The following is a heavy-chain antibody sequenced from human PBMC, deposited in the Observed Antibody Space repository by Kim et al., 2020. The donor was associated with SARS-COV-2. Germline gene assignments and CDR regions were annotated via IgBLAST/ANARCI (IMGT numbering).Heavy chain of an antibody. CDR2: TYYRSKWYN. J-gene: IGHJ6*02. Sequence: SQTLSLTCAISGDSVSSNSAAWNWIRQSPSRGLEWLGRTYYRSKWYNDYAVSVKSRITINPDTSKNQFSLQLNSVTPEDTAVYYCARDLLRFLEWLSFPSDNYGMDVWGQGTTVTVSS. D-gene: IGHD3-3*01. V-gene: IGHV6-1*01. CDR3: ARDLLRFLEWLSFPSDNYGMDV. CDR1: GDSVSSNSAA.